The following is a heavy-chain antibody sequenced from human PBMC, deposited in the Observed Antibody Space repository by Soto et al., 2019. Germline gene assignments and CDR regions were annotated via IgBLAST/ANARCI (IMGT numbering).Heavy chain of an antibody. V-gene: IGHV1-69*02. J-gene: IGHJ6*02. CDR1: GGTFSSYT. D-gene: IGHD6-19*01. CDR2: IIPILGIA. Sequence: QVQLVQSGAEVKKPGSSVKVSCKASGGTFSSYTISWVRQAPGQGLEWMGRIIPILGIANYAQKFQGRVTITADKSTSTAYMELRSLRSEDTSVYYCARGPQQWLVIGYYYYCMDVWGQGTTVTVSS. CDR3: ARGPQQWLVIGYYYYCMDV.